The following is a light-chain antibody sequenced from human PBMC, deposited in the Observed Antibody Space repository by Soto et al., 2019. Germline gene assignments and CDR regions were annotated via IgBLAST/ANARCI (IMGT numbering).Light chain of an antibody. CDR2: EVS. CDR3: SSYAGSNSPNWV. J-gene: IGLJ3*02. Sequence: QSALTQPPSASGSPGQSVTISCTGTSSDVGGYNYVSWYQQHPGKAPKFMIYEVSKRPSGVPDRFSGSKSGNTASLTVSGLQAEDEADYYCSSYAGSNSPNWVFGGGTKLTVL. V-gene: IGLV2-8*01. CDR1: SSDVGGYNY.